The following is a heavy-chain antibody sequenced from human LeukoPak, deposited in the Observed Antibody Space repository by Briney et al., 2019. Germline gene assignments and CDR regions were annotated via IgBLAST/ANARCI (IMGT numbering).Heavy chain of an antibody. J-gene: IGHJ4*02. CDR1: GYGFTIYW. V-gene: IGHV5-51*01. CDR2: IHPGDSDT. CDR3: EGPSHRDFDY. Sequence: GESLKISSSGAGYGFTIYWIGWARQMPGKGLEWMGIIHPGDSDTRYSPSFQGQVTISVDKSVSTAYLQWSSLKASDTAMYYCEGPSHRDFDYWGQGTLVTVSS.